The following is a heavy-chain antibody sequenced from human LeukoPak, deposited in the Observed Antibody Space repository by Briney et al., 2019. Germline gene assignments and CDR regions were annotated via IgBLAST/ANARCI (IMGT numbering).Heavy chain of an antibody. CDR3: ARDVASIAARTRTYNWFDP. V-gene: IGHV1-69*04. D-gene: IGHD6-6*01. CDR2: IIPILGIA. CDR1: VGTFSSYA. J-gene: IGHJ5*02. Sequence: SVKVSCKASVGTFSSYAISWVRQAPGQGLEWMGRIIPILGIANYAQKFQGRVTITADKSTSTAYMELSSLRSEDTAVYYCARDVASIAARTRTYNWFDPWGQGTLVTVSS.